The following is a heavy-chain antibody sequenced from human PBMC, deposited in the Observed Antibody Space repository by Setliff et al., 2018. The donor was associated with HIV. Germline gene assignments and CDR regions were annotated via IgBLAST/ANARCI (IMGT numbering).Heavy chain of an antibody. Sequence: SETLSLTCTVSGGSISTYYWSWIRQPPGKGLEWIGSIYFTGSSDNNPSLKSQVTLSVDTSKHQFSLKLSSVTAGDTAIYYCARGSRSHGGMFGYWGQGTLVTVSS. CDR3: ARGSRSHGGMFGY. CDR2: IYFTGSS. V-gene: IGHV4-59*12. CDR1: GGSISTYY. D-gene: IGHD6-13*01. J-gene: IGHJ4*02.